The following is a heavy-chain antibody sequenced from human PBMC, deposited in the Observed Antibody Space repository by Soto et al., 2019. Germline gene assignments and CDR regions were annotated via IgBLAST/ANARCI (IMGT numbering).Heavy chain of an antibody. CDR1: GGTFSSYT. Sequence: GASVKVSCKASGGTFSSYTISWVRQAPGQGLEWMGRIIPILGIANYAQKFQGRVTITADKSTSTAYMELSSLRSEDTAVYYCASLGRVDCSGGICYRPPNWFDPWGQGTLVTVSS. CDR3: ASLGRVDCSGGICYRPPNWFDP. CDR2: IIPILGIA. D-gene: IGHD2-15*01. V-gene: IGHV1-69*02. J-gene: IGHJ5*02.